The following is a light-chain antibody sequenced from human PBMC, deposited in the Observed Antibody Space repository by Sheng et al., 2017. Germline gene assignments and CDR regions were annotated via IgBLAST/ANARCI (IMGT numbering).Light chain of an antibody. Sequence: QTVVTQEPSLTVSPGGTVTLTCASSTGAVTSGHYPNWFQQKPGQAPRALIYHTSNKHSWTPARFSGSLLGGKAALTLSGVQPEDEAEYYCLLYHGGASYWVFGGGTKLTV. CDR1: TGAVTSGHY. CDR2: HTS. V-gene: IGLV7-43*01. CDR3: LLYHGGASYWV. J-gene: IGLJ3*02.